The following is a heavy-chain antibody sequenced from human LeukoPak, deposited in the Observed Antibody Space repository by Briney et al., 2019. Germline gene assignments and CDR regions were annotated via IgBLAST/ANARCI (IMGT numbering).Heavy chain of an antibody. V-gene: IGHV4-59*11. CDR1: GASMFSHY. J-gene: IGHJ4*02. D-gene: IGHD3-22*01. CDR2: IYLVDDTT. CDR3: ARSGGSSAYYSF. Sequence: SETLSLTCTVSGASMFSHYWSWIRQTPGKGLEWIGKIYLVDDTTKYNPSLGGRVNISVDTSRYQFSLHLSHVTAADTAVYYCARSGGSSAYYSFWGQGTLVTVSS.